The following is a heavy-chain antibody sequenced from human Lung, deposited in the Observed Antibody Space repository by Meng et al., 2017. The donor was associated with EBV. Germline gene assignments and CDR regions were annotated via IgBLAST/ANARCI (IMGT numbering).Heavy chain of an antibody. CDR2: MYSDGRT. J-gene: IGHJ4*02. CDR1: GGSISSSSCR. CDR3: ARVAKTTVTAYPEY. Sequence: QVTWWGPGLFRPRGPLSLTCTVSGGSISSSSCRWVWIRQSPGKGLGWIGSMYSDGRTYYNRARKSRVTISIDTSKNQFALNLSSVAAADTAVYYCARVAKTTVTAYPEYWGQGALVTVSS. V-gene: IGHV4-39*06. D-gene: IGHD4-17*01.